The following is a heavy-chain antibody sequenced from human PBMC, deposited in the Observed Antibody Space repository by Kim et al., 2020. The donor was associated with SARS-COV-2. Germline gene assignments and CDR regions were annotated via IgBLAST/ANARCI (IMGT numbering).Heavy chain of an antibody. J-gene: IGHJ5*02. CDR1: GGSFSGYY. D-gene: IGHD3-9*01. V-gene: IGHV4-34*01. CDR3: ARAPGGYFDWLSSNWFDP. CDR2: INHSGST. Sequence: SETLSLTCAVYGGSFSGYYWSWIRQPPGKGLEWIWEINHSGSTNYNPSLKSRVTISVNTSKNQFSLKLSSVSAADTAVYYCARAPGGYFDWLSSNWFDPWGQGTLVTVSS.